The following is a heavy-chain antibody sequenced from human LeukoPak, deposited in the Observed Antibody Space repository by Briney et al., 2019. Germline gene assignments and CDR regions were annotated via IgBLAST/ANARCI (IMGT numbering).Heavy chain of an antibody. CDR2: IYYTGST. CDR3: ARGKYYYGSGTYQYYFDY. V-gene: IGHV4-59*01. Sequence: SETLSLTCTVSGDSISSYYWGWIRQPPGKGLEWIGYIYYTGSTNFNPSLKSRVTISVDTSRNHFSLKLSSVTAADTAVYYCARGKYYYGSGTYQYYFDYWGQGTLVTVSS. J-gene: IGHJ4*02. CDR1: GDSISSYY. D-gene: IGHD3-10*01.